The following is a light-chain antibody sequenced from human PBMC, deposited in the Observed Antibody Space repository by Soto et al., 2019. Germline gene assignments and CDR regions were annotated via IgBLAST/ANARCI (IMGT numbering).Light chain of an antibody. Sequence: QSALTQPRSVSGSPGQSVTISCTGTSSDVGGYNYVSWYQQHPGKAPKLRIYDVSKRPSGVPDRFSGSKSGNTASLTISGLQAEDEADYYFCSYAGSYPYVFGTGTKLTVL. CDR1: SSDVGGYNY. CDR3: CSYAGSYPYV. V-gene: IGLV2-11*01. CDR2: DVS. J-gene: IGLJ1*01.